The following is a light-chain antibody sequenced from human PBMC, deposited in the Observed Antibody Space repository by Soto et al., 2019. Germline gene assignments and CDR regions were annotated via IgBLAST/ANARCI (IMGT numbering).Light chain of an antibody. CDR2: GAS. CDR3: QQYKNWPPLT. Sequence: EIVMTQSPATLSVSPGETATLSCRASQSVGSAVAWYQHKPGQAPRLLIVGASIRATGVPGRFSGGGSGTEFILTISSLQSEDFAVYYCQQYKNWPPLTFGGGPTVEIK. J-gene: IGKJ4*01. CDR1: QSVGSA. V-gene: IGKV3-15*01.